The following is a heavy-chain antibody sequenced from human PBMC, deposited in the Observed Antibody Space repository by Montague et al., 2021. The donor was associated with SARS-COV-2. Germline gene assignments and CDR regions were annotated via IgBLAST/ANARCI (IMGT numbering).Heavy chain of an antibody. CDR3: ARRGLGYYDSSGGLIPQNAFDI. Sequence: SETLSLTCTVSGGSISSYYWSWIRQPPGKGLEWIGYIYYSGSTNYNPSHKSRVTISVDTSKNQFSLKLSSVTAADTAVYYCARRGLGYYDSSGGLIPQNAFDIWGQGTMVTVSS. CDR1: GGSISSYY. J-gene: IGHJ3*02. D-gene: IGHD3-22*01. V-gene: IGHV4-59*08. CDR2: IYYSGST.